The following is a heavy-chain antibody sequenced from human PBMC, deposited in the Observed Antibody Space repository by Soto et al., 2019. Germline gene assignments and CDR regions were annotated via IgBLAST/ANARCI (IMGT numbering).Heavy chain of an antibody. CDR3: TIVRMADSALGH. V-gene: IGHV3-30*02. Sequence: GGSLRLSCVGSGFIFSNNGMHWVRQTPGKGLEWVAFMSYDGSDTFYVDSVKGRFTISRDNSKNTLFLHMSNLRAEDTAMYYCTIVRMADSALGHWGQGTLVTVSS. J-gene: IGHJ4*02. D-gene: IGHD3-10*02. CDR1: GFIFSNNG. CDR2: MSYDGSDT.